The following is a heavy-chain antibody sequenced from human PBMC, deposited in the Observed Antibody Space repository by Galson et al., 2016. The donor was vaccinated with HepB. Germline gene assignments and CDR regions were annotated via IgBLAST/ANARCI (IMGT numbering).Heavy chain of an antibody. Sequence: CAISGDSVSSNTDGWNWIRQSPSRGLEWLGRTYYRSEWRYDYAPSVQSRISINPDTSKNQFSLHLNSVTPEDTAVYYCVKSVWLGRGFVSWGQGTLVTVSS. V-gene: IGHV6-1*01. J-gene: IGHJ4*02. CDR1: GDSVSSNTDG. D-gene: IGHD6-19*01. CDR2: TYYRSEWRY. CDR3: VKSVWLGRGFVS.